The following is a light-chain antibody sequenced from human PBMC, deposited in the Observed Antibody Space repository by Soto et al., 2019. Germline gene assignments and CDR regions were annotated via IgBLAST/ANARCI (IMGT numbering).Light chain of an antibody. J-gene: IGKJ5*01. CDR1: QSVRNN. V-gene: IGKV3-15*01. CDR3: QQYHNWPIT. Sequence: EIVMTQSPATLSVSPGERAALSCRASQSVRNNLAWYQQKPGQAPRLLIYGASTRATGIPARFSGSGSGTEFTLTISSLQSEDFALYYCQQYHNWPITFGQGTRLEIK. CDR2: GAS.